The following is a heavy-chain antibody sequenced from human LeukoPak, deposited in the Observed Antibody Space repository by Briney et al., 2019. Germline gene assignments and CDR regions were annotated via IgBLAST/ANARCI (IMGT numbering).Heavy chain of an antibody. CDR3: ARRKFYSTYDPFDY. CDR2: INQGGSDK. V-gene: IGHV3-7*01. Sequence: GGSLRLSCAASGFTFTDYWMSWVRQAPGKGPEWVANINQGGSDKYYVDSVKGRFTVSRDNAKNSLYLQMNSLRAEDTAVYYCARRKFYSTYDPFDYWGQGTLVTVSS. J-gene: IGHJ4*02. CDR1: GFTFTDYW. D-gene: IGHD5-12*01.